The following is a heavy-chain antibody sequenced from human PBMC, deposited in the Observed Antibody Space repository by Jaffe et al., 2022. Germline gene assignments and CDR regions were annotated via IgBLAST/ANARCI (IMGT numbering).Heavy chain of an antibody. CDR1: GFTFSSYG. J-gene: IGHJ4*02. CDR2: ISYDGSNK. CDR3: AKDRSGYSGYIDY. V-gene: IGHV3-30*18. D-gene: IGHD5-12*01. Sequence: QVQLVESGGGVVQPGRSLRLSCAASGFTFSSYGMHWVRQAPGKGLEWVAVISYDGSNKYYADSVKGRFTISRDNSKNTLYLQMNSLRAEDTAVYYCAKDRSGYSGYIDYWGQGTLVTVSS.